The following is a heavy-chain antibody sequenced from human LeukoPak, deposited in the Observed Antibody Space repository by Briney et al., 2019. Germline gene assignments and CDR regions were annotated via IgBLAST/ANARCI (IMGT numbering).Heavy chain of an antibody. D-gene: IGHD3-3*01. CDR2: INPDSGDT. CDR1: GYTFTGYY. Sequence: ASVKVSCKASGYTFTGYYMHWVRQAPGQGLEWMGWINPDSGDTDYAQKFQGRVTMTRDTAISTAYMDLTSLRSDDTAVYYCARDSSSGFAISGRSTTCFDPWGQGTLVTVSS. J-gene: IGHJ5*02. V-gene: IGHV1-2*02. CDR3: ARDSSSGFAISGRSTTCFDP.